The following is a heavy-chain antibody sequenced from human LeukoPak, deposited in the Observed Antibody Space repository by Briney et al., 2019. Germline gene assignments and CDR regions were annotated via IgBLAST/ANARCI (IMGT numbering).Heavy chain of an antibody. CDR3: ARDLFPITIFGVVSEDDAFDI. CDR1: GYSISSGDY. V-gene: IGHV4-38-2*02. J-gene: IGHJ3*02. CDR2: IYHSGST. D-gene: IGHD3-3*01. Sequence: SETLSLTCAVSGYSISSGDYWGWIRQPPGKGLEWIGSIYHSGSTYYNPSLKSRVTISVDTSKNQFSLKLSSVTAADTAVYYCARDLFPITIFGVVSEDDAFDIWGQGTMVTVSS.